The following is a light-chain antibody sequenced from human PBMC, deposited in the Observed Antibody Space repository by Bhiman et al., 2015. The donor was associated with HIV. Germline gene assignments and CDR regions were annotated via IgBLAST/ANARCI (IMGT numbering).Light chain of an antibody. J-gene: IGLJ3*02. CDR1: SVDVATYNS. V-gene: IGLV2-14*03. CDR2: DVT. CDR3: SSYRSTNTWV. Sequence: QSALTQPAAVSESPGQSITISCTGSSVDVATYNSVSWYQQHPGKAPKLIIYDVTKRPSGVSNRFSGSKSANTASLTISGLQAEDEADYYCSSYRSTNTWVFGGGTKVTVL.